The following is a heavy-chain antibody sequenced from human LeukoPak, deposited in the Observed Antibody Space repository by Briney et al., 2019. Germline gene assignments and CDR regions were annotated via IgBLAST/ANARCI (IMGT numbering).Heavy chain of an antibody. CDR3: ARANYDFWSGPKGYYFDY. J-gene: IGHJ4*02. Sequence: SETLSLTCAVYGGSFSGYYWSWIRQPPGKGLEWIGEINHSGSTNYNPSLKSRVTISVDTSKNQFSLKLSSVTAADTAVYYCARANYDFWSGPKGYYFDYWGQGTLVTVSS. D-gene: IGHD3-3*01. CDR1: GGSFSGYY. V-gene: IGHV4-34*01. CDR2: INHSGST.